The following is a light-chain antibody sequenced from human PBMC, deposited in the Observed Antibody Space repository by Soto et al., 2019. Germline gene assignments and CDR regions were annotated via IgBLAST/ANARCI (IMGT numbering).Light chain of an antibody. CDR3: QQYNNWTLT. Sequence: EIVLTQSPATQSLSPGERATLSCRASQSVSSYLAWYPQKPGQAPRLLIYDASNRDTGIPARFSGSGSGTEFTLTISSLQSEDFAVDYCQQYNNWTLTFGGGTKVDIK. J-gene: IGKJ4*01. V-gene: IGKV3-11*01. CDR1: QSVSSY. CDR2: DAS.